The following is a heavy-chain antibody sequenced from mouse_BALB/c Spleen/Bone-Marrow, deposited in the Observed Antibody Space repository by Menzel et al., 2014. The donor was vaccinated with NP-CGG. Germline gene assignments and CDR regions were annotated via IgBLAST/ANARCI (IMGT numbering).Heavy chain of an antibody. J-gene: IGHJ2*01. CDR2: ISSGSSTI. CDR3: ARSGSSSGYFDY. CDR1: GFTFSSFG. V-gene: IGHV5-17*02. D-gene: IGHD1-1*01. Sequence: DVQLVESGGGLVQPGGSRKLSCAASGFTFSSFGMHWVRQAPEKGLEWVAYISSGSSTIYYADTVMGRFTISRDNPKNTPFLQMTSLRSEDTAMYYCARSGSSSGYFDYWGQGTTLTVSS.